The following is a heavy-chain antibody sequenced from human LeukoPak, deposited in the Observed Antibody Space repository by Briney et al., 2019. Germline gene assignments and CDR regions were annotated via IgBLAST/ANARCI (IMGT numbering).Heavy chain of an antibody. Sequence: PGGSLRLSCAASGFTFSSYAMHWVRQAPGKGLEWVAVISYDGSNKYYADSVKGRFTISRDNSKNTLYLQMNSLRAEDTAVYYCARDRVGYCRGGSCYYDAFDIWGQGTMVTVSS. CDR2: ISYDGSNK. CDR3: ARDRVGYCRGGSCYYDAFDI. D-gene: IGHD2-15*01. J-gene: IGHJ3*02. CDR1: GFTFSSYA. V-gene: IGHV3-30-3*01.